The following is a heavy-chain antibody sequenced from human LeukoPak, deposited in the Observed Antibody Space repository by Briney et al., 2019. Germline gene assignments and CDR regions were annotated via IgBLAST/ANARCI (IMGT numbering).Heavy chain of an antibody. D-gene: IGHD3-10*01. CDR1: GGTFSSYA. V-gene: IGHV1-69*13. CDR3: ARMGGSGTLDY. J-gene: IGHJ4*02. CDR2: ITPIFGTA. Sequence: SVRVSCKASGGTFSSYAISWVRQAPGQGLEWMGGITPIFGTANYAQKFQGRVTITAGESTSTAYMELSSLRSEDTAVYYCARMGGSGTLDYWGQGTLVTVSS.